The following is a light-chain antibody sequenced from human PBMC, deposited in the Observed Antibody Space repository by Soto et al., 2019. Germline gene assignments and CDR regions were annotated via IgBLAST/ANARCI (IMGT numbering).Light chain of an antibody. CDR1: QGISSY. CDR3: QQLNSYPIT. V-gene: IGKV1-9*01. Sequence: DIQLTQSPSFLSASVGDRVTITSRASQGISSYLAWYQQRPGKAPKLLIYAASTLQSGVPSGFSGSGSGTEFTLTISSLQPEDFATYYCQQLNSYPITFGQGTRLEIK. J-gene: IGKJ5*01. CDR2: AAS.